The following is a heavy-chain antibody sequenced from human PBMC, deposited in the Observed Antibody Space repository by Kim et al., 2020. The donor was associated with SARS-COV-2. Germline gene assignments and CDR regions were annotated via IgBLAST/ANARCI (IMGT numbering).Heavy chain of an antibody. CDR2: IYYSGST. CDR3: ARQVVVAATISY. Sequence: SETLSLTCTVSGGSISSSSYYWGWIRQPPGKGLEWIGSIYYSGSTYYNPSLKSRVTISVDTSKNQFSLKLSSVTAADTAVYYCARQVVVAATISYWGQGTLVTVSS. D-gene: IGHD2-15*01. CDR1: GGSISSSSYY. J-gene: IGHJ4*02. V-gene: IGHV4-39*01.